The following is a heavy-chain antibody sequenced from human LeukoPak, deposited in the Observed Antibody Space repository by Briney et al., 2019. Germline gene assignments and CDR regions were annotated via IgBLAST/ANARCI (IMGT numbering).Heavy chain of an antibody. CDR1: GLTFSHYG. V-gene: IGHV3-33*06. J-gene: IGHJ4*02. Sequence: GGSLRLSCEASGLTFSHYGMHWVRQAPGKGREWVAVIWSDATNQYYSDSVKGRFTISRDNFKRTVSLQMNSLRAEDTAVYYCVKDAQRGFDYSNSLQHWGQGSLVTVSS. D-gene: IGHD4-11*01. CDR2: IWSDATNQ. CDR3: VKDAQRGFDYSNSLQH.